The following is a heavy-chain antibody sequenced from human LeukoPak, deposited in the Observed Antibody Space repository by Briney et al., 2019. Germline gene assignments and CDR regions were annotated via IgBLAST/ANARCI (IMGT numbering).Heavy chain of an antibody. D-gene: IGHD3-22*01. V-gene: IGHV4-39*02. CDR3: AREYYFDSTGYLY. Sequence: SETLSLTCTVSGVSISSSSYYWGWIRQPPGKGLEWIGSIYYSGSTYYNPSLKSRFTISVDTSKNHFSVKLSSVTAADTAVYYCAREYYFDSTGYLYWGQGILVTVSS. CDR2: IYYSGST. CDR1: GVSISSSSYY. J-gene: IGHJ4*02.